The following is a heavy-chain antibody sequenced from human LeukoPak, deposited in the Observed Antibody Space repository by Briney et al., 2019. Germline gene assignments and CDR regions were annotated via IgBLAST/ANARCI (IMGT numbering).Heavy chain of an antibody. CDR1: GGSMKNYY. CDR2: ISYSGST. Sequence: SETLSLTCTVSGGSMKNYYWSWIRQPPGKGLEWVGYISYSGSTNYNPSLKSRVTLSVDTSKNQFSLKLSSGTAADTAVDYCARGGDSRYYYYYMDVWGKGTTVTISS. V-gene: IGHV4-59*01. J-gene: IGHJ6*03. CDR3: ARGGDSRYYYYYMDV. D-gene: IGHD3-22*01.